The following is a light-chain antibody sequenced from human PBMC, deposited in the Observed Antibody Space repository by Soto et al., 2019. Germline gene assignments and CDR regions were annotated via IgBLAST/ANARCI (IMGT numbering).Light chain of an antibody. V-gene: IGKV3-15*01. CDR3: QQYNNRPST. CDR1: QSISSD. CDR2: GAS. J-gene: IGKJ2*01. Sequence: EIMMTQSPDTLSVSPGERATVSCRASQSISSDFAWFQLKPGQAPRLLIYGASTRAPDVPDRFSGSGSGTEFTLTISSLQSEDFAVYYCQQYNNRPSTFGQGTKLEIK.